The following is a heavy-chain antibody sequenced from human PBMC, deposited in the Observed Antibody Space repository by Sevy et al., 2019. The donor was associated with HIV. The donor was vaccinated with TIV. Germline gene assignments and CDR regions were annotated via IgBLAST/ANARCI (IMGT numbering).Heavy chain of an antibody. Sequence: GGSLRLSCAASGFIFSSYAMSWVRQAPGKGLEWVAGISGSGNSTYYADSVKRRFTISRDNSKNTLYLQMNSLRAEDAAVYYCAKNSRAAVTTGLYYWGQGTLVTVSS. CDR3: AKNSRAAVTTGLYY. CDR2: ISGSGNST. D-gene: IGHD4-17*01. CDR1: GFIFSSYA. J-gene: IGHJ4*02. V-gene: IGHV3-23*01.